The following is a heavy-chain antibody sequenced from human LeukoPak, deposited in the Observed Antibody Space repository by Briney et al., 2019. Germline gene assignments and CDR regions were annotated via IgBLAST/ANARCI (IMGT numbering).Heavy chain of an antibody. V-gene: IGHV1-18*01. CDR3: ARVGITGSYFVDY. CDR1: GYTFTSYG. D-gene: IGHD3-10*01. Sequence: ASVKVSCKASGYTFTSYGISWVRQAPGQGLEWMGWIGPYNGDTNYAQSLQGRVTLTTDTSTSTLYMELRSLRSDDTAVYYCARVGITGSYFVDYWGQGTLVTVSS. J-gene: IGHJ4*02. CDR2: IGPYNGDT.